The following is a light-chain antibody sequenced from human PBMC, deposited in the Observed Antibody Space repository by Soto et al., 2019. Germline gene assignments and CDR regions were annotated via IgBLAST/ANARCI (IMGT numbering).Light chain of an antibody. CDR1: SSDVGSYNL. J-gene: IGLJ3*02. CDR3: CSYARSSTFWV. Sequence: QSALTQPASVSGSPGQSITISCTGTSSDVGSYNLVSWYQQHPGKAPKLMIYEGSTRPSGVSNRFSGSKSGNTASLTISGLQAEDEADYYCCSYARSSTFWVFGGGPKLTVL. CDR2: EGS. V-gene: IGLV2-23*03.